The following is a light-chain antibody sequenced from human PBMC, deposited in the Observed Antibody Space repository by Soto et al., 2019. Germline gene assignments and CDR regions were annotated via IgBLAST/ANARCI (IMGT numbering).Light chain of an antibody. CDR3: VLYMGSGIQV. J-gene: IGLJ3*02. Sequence: QTVVTQEPSFSVSPGTTVTLTCGLSSGSISTNYYPSWYQQTPGQAPRTLIYSTNTRSSGVPDRFSGTIIGNKAALTITGAQADYECDYYCVLYMGSGIQVFGGGTKLTVL. CDR2: STN. V-gene: IGLV8-61*01. CDR1: SGSISTNYY.